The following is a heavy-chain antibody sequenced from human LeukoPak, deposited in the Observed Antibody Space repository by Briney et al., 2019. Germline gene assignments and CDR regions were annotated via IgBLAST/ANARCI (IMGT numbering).Heavy chain of an antibody. CDR3: ARDGGSLRYFDWLHNYYYYGMDV. CDR2: ISAYNGNT. CDR1: GYTFTSYG. V-gene: IGHV1-18*01. Sequence: ASVRVSCKASGYTFTSYGISWVRQAPGQGLEWMGWISAYNGNTNYAQKLQGRVTMTTDTSTSTAYMELRSLRSDDTAVYYCARDGGSLRYFDWLHNYYYYGMDVWGQGTTVTVSS. J-gene: IGHJ6*02. D-gene: IGHD3-9*01.